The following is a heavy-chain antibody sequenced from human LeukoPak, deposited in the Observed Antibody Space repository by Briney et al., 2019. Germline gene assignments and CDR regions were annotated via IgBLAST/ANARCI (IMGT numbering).Heavy chain of an antibody. CDR2: INHSGNT. J-gene: IGHJ5*02. CDR3: ARRTRGCTNGVCYQPNWFDP. D-gene: IGHD2-8*01. V-gene: IGHV4-34*01. CDR1: GGSFSGYY. Sequence: PSETLSLTCAVYGGSFSGYYWSWIRQPPGKGLEWIGEINHSGNTNYNPSLKSRVTISVDTSKNQFSLKLSSVTAADTAVYYCARRTRGCTNGVCYQPNWFDPWGQGTLVTVSS.